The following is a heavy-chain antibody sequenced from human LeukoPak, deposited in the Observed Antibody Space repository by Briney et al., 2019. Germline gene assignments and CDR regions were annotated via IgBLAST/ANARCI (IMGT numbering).Heavy chain of an antibody. CDR3: ATQGPYCSSTSCYIEDALDI. V-gene: IGHV3-21*01. CDR1: GFTFSSYS. D-gene: IGHD2-2*02. J-gene: IGHJ3*02. CDR2: ISSSSSYI. Sequence: GGSLRLSCAASGFTFSSYSMNWVRQAPGKGLEWVSSISSSSSYIYYADSVKGRFTISRDNAKNSLYLQMNSLRAEDTAVYYCATQGPYCSSTSCYIEDALDIWGQGTMVTVSS.